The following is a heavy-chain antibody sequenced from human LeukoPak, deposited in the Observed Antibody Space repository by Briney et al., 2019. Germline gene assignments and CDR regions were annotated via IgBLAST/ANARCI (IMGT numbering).Heavy chain of an antibody. Sequence: GSLRLSCAASGFTFSSHGMHWVRQAPGKGLEWVAFIRYDGSNKNYADSVKGRFTISRDNSKNTVYLQMNSLSAEDAAVYYCVKDDGWVQYANWGQGTLVTVSS. CDR1: GFTFSSHG. J-gene: IGHJ4*02. CDR3: VKDDGWVQYAN. V-gene: IGHV3-30*02. D-gene: IGHD5-24*01. CDR2: IRYDGSNK.